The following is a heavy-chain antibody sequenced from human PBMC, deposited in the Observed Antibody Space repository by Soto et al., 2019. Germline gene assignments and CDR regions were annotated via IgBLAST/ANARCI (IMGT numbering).Heavy chain of an antibody. V-gene: IGHV4-34*01. CDR3: ARFLLRYYDWLSVYNWFDP. J-gene: IGHJ5*02. CDR1: GGSFSGYY. CDR2: INHSRST. Sequence: SETLSLTCAVYGGSFSGYYWSWIRQPPGKGLEWNGEINHSRSTNYNQYIKSRVTISVDTSKNQFSMRLSSVTAADTAVYYCARFLLRYYDWLSVYNWFDPWGQGTLVTVSS. D-gene: IGHD3-9*01.